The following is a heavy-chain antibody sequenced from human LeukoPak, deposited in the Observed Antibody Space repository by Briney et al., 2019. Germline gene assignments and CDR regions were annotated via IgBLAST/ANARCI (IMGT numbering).Heavy chain of an antibody. V-gene: IGHV4-59*01. D-gene: IGHD6-6*01. Sequence: KSSETLSLTCTVSGASISSYYWSWIRQPPGKGLEWIGYLDYSGSTKYNPSLKSRVTISVDTSKNQFSLRLSSVTAADTAVYYCARRHVQYSSSSDPYYFDYWGQGTQVTVSS. CDR1: GASISSYY. CDR3: ARRHVQYSSSSDPYYFDY. CDR2: LDYSGST. J-gene: IGHJ4*02.